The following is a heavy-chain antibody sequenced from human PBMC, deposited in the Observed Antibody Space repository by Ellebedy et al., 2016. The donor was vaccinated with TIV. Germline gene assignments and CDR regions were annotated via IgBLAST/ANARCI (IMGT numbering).Heavy chain of an antibody. D-gene: IGHD6-13*01. J-gene: IGHJ5*02. V-gene: IGHV3-23*01. CDR3: ARPLIAAAGMVFDP. CDR1: GFTFSRYA. CDR2: ISGNGGST. Sequence: GESLKISCAASGFTFSRYAMTWVRQPPGKGLEWVSAISGNGGSTYYADSVKGRFTISRDNAKNTLYLQMNSLRAEDTAVYNCARPLIAAAGMVFDPWGQGTLVTVSS.